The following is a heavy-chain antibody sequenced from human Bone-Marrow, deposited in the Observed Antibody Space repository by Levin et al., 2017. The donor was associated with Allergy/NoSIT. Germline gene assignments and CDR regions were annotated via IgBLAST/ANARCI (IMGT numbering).Heavy chain of an antibody. V-gene: IGHV3-23*01. J-gene: IGHJ4*02. CDR1: GFTFSSYA. CDR3: ARSSRGYGTFDS. D-gene: IGHD5-12*01. Sequence: GGSLRLSCAASGFTFSSYALSWVRQAPGKGLEWVSAIYVSADSTYYSDSVKGRFTISRDSSKNTLYLHMSSLRAEYTAVYSCARSSRGYGTFDSWGQGTLVTVSS. CDR2: IYVSADST.